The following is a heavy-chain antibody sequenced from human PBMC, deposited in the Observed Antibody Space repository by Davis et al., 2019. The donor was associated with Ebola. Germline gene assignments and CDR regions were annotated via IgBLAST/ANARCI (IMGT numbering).Heavy chain of an antibody. CDR2: IYYSGST. V-gene: IGHV4-59*01. D-gene: IGHD3-22*01. Sequence: SETLSLTCTVSGDSISSYYWSWIRQPPGKGLEWIGYIYYSGSTNYNPSLKSRVTISVDTSKNQFSLKLSSVSAADTAVYYCARRSSGYYHGRFDPWGQGTLVTVSS. CDR3: ARRSSGYYHGRFDP. J-gene: IGHJ5*02. CDR1: GDSISSYY.